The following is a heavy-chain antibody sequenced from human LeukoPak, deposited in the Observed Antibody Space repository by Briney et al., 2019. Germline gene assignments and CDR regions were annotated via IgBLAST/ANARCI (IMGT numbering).Heavy chain of an antibody. Sequence: ASVKVSCKASGYIFTGYYMHWVRQAPGQGLEWMGWINPNSGGTYSAQKFQGRVTMTRDTSISTAYMELSRLTSDDTAVYYCARHPYSGSYHFDYWGQGTLVTVSS. CDR1: GYIFTGYY. J-gene: IGHJ4*02. CDR2: INPNSGGT. CDR3: ARHPYSGSYHFDY. D-gene: IGHD1-26*01. V-gene: IGHV1-2*02.